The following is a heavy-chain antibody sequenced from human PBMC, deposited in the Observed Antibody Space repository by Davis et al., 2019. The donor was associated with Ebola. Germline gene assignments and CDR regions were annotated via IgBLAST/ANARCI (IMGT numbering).Heavy chain of an antibody. D-gene: IGHD5-18*01. CDR1: GGSFSGYY. Sequence: PSETLSLTCAVYGGSFSGYYWSWIRQPPGKGLEWIGEINHSGSTNYNPSLKSRVTISVDTSTNQFSLKLSSVTAADTAVYYCARGGERYSYGSRRAFDIWGQGTMVTVSS. J-gene: IGHJ3*02. CDR2: INHSGST. V-gene: IGHV4-34*01. CDR3: ARGGERYSYGSRRAFDI.